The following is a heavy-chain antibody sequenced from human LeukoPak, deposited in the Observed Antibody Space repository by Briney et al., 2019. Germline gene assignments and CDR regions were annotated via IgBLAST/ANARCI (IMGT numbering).Heavy chain of an antibody. CDR1: GGSISGYY. CDR3: ARNGYYSADN. CDR2: TNYGGTT. J-gene: IGHJ4*02. V-gene: IGHV4-59*08. D-gene: IGHD4-17*01. Sequence: SETLSLTCTVSGGSISGYYWSWIRQSPGKGLEWIGYTNYGGTTNYNPSLKSRVAMSVDTSKNQFSLNLSSVTAADTAVYYCARNGYYSADNWGLGTLVTVSS.